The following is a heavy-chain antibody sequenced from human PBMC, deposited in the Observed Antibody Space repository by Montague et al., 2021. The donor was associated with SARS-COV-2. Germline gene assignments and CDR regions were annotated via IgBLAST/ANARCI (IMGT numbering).Heavy chain of an antibody. CDR2: IDWDDDK. J-gene: IGHJ4*02. V-gene: IGHV2-70*01. Sequence: VKPTQTLTLTCTFSRFSLSTSGMCVSWIRQPPGKALEWLALIDWDDDKYYSTSLKTRLTISKDTSKNQVVLTMTNMDPVDTATYYCARTYYDILPNLYYFDYWGQGTLVTVSS. CDR3: ARTYYDILPNLYYFDY. D-gene: IGHD3-9*01. CDR1: RFSLSTSGMC.